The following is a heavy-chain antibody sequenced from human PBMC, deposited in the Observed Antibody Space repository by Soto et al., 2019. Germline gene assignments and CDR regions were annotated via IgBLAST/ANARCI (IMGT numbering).Heavy chain of an antibody. Sequence: GESLKISCKGSGYSFTSYWIGWVRQMPGKGLEWMGIIYPGDSDTRYSPSFQGQVTISADKSISTAYLQWSSLKASDTAMYYCARTVNEFWSGYPALIAFDIWGQGTMVTVSS. J-gene: IGHJ3*02. CDR1: GYSFTSYW. CDR3: ARTVNEFWSGYPALIAFDI. D-gene: IGHD3-3*01. V-gene: IGHV5-51*01. CDR2: IYPGDSDT.